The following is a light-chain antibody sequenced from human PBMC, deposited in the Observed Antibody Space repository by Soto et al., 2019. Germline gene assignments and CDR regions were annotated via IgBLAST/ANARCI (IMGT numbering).Light chain of an antibody. J-gene: IGKJ1*01. CDR1: QDIRND. Sequence: AIQMTQSPSSLSASVGDRVIITCRASQDIRNDLGWYQQKPGEAPKLLIYSASSLHSGVPSRYSGRLSGTDFTLTISSLQPEDSATYYCLQDYGYPRTFGPGTKVEVK. CDR2: SAS. CDR3: LQDYGYPRT. V-gene: IGKV1-6*01.